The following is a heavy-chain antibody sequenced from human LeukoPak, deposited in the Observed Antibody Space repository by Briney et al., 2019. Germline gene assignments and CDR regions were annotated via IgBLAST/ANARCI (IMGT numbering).Heavy chain of an antibody. V-gene: IGHV3-64*01. CDR2: ISSNGGST. D-gene: IGHD3-22*01. J-gene: IGHJ4*02. CDR3: ARALWGYYDSGGYYYFDY. Sequence: PGGSLRLSCAASGFTFSSYAMHWVRQAPGKGLEYVSAISSNGGSTYYANSVKGRFTISRDNSKNTLYLQMGSLRAEDMAVYYCARALWGYYDSGGYYYFDYWGQGTLVTVSS. CDR1: GFTFSSYA.